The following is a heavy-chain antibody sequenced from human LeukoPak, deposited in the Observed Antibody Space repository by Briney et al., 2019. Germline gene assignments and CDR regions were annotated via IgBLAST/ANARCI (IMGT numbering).Heavy chain of an antibody. D-gene: IGHD6-19*01. CDR1: GFTFDDYA. V-gene: IGHV3-9*01. CDR2: ISWNSGSI. J-gene: IGHJ4*02. Sequence: GGSLRLSCAASGFTFDDYAMHWVRQAPGKGLEWVSGISWNSGSIGYADSVKGRFTISRDNAKNSLYLQMNSLRAEDTALYYCAKGGMPSGWYSRGLINYYFDYWGQGTLVTVSS. CDR3: AKGGMPSGWYSRGLINYYFDY.